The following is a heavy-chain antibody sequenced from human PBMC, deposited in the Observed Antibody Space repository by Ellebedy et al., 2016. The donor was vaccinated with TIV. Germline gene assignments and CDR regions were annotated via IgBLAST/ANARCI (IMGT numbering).Heavy chain of an antibody. CDR1: GGSFSGFS. Sequence: SETLSLXXAVYGGSFSGFSWSWIRQSPGMGLEWIGEIIYSGTTNYNPSLKSRVTISLDTSKNQFSLKLSSVTAADTAVYYCASTGIDGPDSWGQGTLVTVSS. J-gene: IGHJ4*02. CDR2: IIYSGTT. D-gene: IGHD3-10*01. CDR3: ASTGIDGPDS. V-gene: IGHV4-34*12.